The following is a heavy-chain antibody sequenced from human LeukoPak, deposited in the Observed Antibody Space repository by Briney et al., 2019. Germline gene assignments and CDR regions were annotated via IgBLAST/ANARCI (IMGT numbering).Heavy chain of an antibody. CDR2: ISAYNGNT. CDR1: GYTFTSYG. Sequence: ASVKVSCKASGYTFTSYGISWVRQAPGQGLEWMGWISAYNGNTNYAQKLQGRVTMTTGTSTSTAYMELRSLRSDDTAVYYCARDEPIVVVPAARGPDAFDIWGQGTMVTVSS. CDR3: ARDEPIVVVPAARGPDAFDI. J-gene: IGHJ3*02. V-gene: IGHV1-18*01. D-gene: IGHD2-2*01.